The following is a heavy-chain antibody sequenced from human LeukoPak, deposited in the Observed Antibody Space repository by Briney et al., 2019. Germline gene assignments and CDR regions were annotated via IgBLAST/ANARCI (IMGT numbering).Heavy chain of an antibody. CDR1: GLTFSSYA. V-gene: IGHV3-23*01. J-gene: IGHJ5*02. CDR2: ISGSGGST. D-gene: IGHD2-2*01. Sequence: PGGSLRLSCAASGLTFSSYAMSWVRQAPGKGLEWVSAISGSGGSTYYADSVKGRFTISRDNSKNTLYLQMNSLRAEDTAVYYCAKLLRGVVVPAAIGFDPWAREPWSPSPQ. CDR3: AKLLRGVVVPAAIGFDP.